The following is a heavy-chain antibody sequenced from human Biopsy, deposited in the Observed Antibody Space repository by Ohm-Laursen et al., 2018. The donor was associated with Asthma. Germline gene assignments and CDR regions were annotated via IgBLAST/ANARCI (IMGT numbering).Heavy chain of an antibody. D-gene: IGHD1-20*01. CDR2: ISYDGTNK. Sequence: SLRLSCAASGFTFSDYDMHWVRQAPGKGLEWVAVISYDGTNKDYADSVKGRFTFSGDNSQNTLSLEMNSLRVEDTAVYYCARDLRSDNWNPWGMDVWGQGTLVTVSS. J-gene: IGHJ4*02. CDR1: GFTFSDYD. CDR3: ARDLRSDNWNPWGMDV. V-gene: IGHV3-30-3*01.